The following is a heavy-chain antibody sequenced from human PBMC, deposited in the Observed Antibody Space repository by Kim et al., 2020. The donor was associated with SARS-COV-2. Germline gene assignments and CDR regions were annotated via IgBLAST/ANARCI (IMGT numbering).Heavy chain of an antibody. V-gene: IGHV3-53*04. D-gene: IGHD6-19*01. CDR3: ASNVAGPYDDYGMDV. J-gene: IGHJ6*02. Sequence: DSVKGRFTISGHNSKNTLYLQMNSLRAEDTAVYYCASNVAGPYDDYGMDVWGQGTTVTVSS.